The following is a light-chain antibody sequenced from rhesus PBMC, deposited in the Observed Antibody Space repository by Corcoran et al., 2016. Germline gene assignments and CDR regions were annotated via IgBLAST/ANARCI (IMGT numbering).Light chain of an antibody. Sequence: DIQMTQSPSSLSASVGDRVTITCRASQGISNWLAWYQQKPGRAPNLLIYRASNLQPGVPSRFSGRGSGTDFTLTISSLQPEDIATYYCQHHDNSPPSFGQGTKVEIK. CDR1: QGISNW. V-gene: IGKV1-69*01. J-gene: IGKJ2*01. CDR2: RAS. CDR3: QHHDNSPPS.